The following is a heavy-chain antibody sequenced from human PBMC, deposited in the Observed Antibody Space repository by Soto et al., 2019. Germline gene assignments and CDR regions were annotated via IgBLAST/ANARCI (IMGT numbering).Heavy chain of an antibody. Sequence: PGESLKISCAASGFTFSNYWMGWVRQAPGKGLEWVANIKHDGSEKYYVDSVKGRFTISRDNAQNSLYLQMNSLRAEDTAVYYCGAAPYYFDYWGQGTLVTVSS. V-gene: IGHV3-7*05. CDR1: GFTFSNYW. D-gene: IGHD6-6*01. CDR2: IKHDGSEK. J-gene: IGHJ4*02. CDR3: GAAPYYFDY.